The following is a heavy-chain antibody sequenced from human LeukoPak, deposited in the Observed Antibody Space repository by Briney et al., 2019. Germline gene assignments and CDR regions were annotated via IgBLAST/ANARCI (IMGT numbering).Heavy chain of an antibody. J-gene: IGHJ5*02. CDR2: ISSSSGYI. CDR1: GFTFSSYS. Sequence: GGSLRLSCAASGFTFSSYSMNWVRQAPGKGLEWVSSISSSSGYIYYADSVKGRFTISRDNAKNSLYLQMNSLRAEDTAVYYCARDAGWNWFDPWGQGTLVTVSS. D-gene: IGHD6-19*01. CDR3: ARDAGWNWFDP. V-gene: IGHV3-21*01.